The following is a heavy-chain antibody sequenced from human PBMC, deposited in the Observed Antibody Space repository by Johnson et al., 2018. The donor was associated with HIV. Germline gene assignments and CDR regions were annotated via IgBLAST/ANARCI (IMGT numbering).Heavy chain of an antibody. CDR3: VRDGNDYDRSGYRVDALDV. Sequence: QEQLVESGGGVVQPERSLRLSCAASEFSFSTYAMRWVRQAPGKGLEGVAVISDDGSNTDYADAVKGRFTISRDNSKKTLYLQMNSLRAEDTAVYYCVRDGNDYDRSGYRVDALDVWGQGTMVTVSS. J-gene: IGHJ3*01. D-gene: IGHD3-22*01. CDR2: ISDDGSNT. V-gene: IGHV3-30-3*01. CDR1: EFSFSTYA.